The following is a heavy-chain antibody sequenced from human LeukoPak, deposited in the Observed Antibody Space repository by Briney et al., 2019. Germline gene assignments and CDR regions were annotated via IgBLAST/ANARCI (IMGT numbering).Heavy chain of an antibody. CDR2: ISYDGSNK. V-gene: IGHV3-30-3*01. CDR3: AREPETIAAPPFDY. CDR1: GFTFSNYA. Sequence: GGSLRLSCAASGFTFSNYAMHWVRQAPGKGLEWVAVISYDGSNKYYADSVKGRFTISRDNSKNTLYLQMNSLRAEDTAVYYCAREPETIAAPPFDYWGQGTLVTVSS. D-gene: IGHD6-6*01. J-gene: IGHJ4*02.